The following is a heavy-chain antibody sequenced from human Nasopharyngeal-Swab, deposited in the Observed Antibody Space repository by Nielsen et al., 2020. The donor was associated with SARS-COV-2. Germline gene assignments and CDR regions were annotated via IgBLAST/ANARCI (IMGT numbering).Heavy chain of an antibody. D-gene: IGHD2-15*01. CDR3: ARDVGGRDNY. J-gene: IGHJ4*02. CDR1: GFTFSTYW. CDR2: IDTDGTIT. Sequence: GGSLRLSCAASGFTFSTYWMHWVRQPPGKGLLWVSRIDTDGTITDYADSVKGRFTISRGNAKNTLYLQMNNLRAEDTAVYYCARDVGGRDNYWGQGTLVTVSS. V-gene: IGHV3-74*01.